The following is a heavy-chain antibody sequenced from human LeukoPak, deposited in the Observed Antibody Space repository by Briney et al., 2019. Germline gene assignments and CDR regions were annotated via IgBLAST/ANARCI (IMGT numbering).Heavy chain of an antibody. CDR3: ARDGRRYCSGGSCYSDMAY. D-gene: IGHD2-15*01. Sequence: GGSLRLSCAASGFTFSSYGMHWVRQAPGKGLEWVAVISYDGSNKYYADSVKGRFTISRDNSKNTLYLQMNSLRAEDTAVYYCARDGRRYCSGGSCYSDMAYWGQGTLVTVSS. CDR2: ISYDGSNK. CDR1: GFTFSSYG. V-gene: IGHV3-30*19. J-gene: IGHJ4*02.